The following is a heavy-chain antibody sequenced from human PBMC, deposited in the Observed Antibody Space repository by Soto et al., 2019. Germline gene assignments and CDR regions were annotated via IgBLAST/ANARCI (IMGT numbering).Heavy chain of an antibody. J-gene: IGHJ6*02. Sequence: QVQLVQSGAEVKKPGASVKVSCKASGYTFTGYYMHWVRQGPGQGLERMGWINPNSGGTNYAQKFQGWVTMTRDTSISTAYRELSRLRSDDTAVYYGARGGDGDLGWDGMDVWGQGTTVTVSS. V-gene: IGHV1-2*04. CDR1: GYTFTGYY. CDR2: INPNSGGT. CDR3: ARGGDGDLGWDGMDV. D-gene: IGHD4-17*01.